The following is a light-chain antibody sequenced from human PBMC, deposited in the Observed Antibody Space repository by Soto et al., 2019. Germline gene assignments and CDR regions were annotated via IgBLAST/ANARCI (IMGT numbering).Light chain of an antibody. CDR2: RAS. Sequence: LTQSPDPLSLSPGERATLSCRASQTVNNNYVAWYQQKPGQAPRLLIFRASNKATGIPERFSGSGSGTDFTLTISRLEPEDFAVYYCQQYGSSPRTFGQGTKVDIK. J-gene: IGKJ1*01. V-gene: IGKV3-20*01. CDR1: QTVNNNY. CDR3: QQYGSSPRT.